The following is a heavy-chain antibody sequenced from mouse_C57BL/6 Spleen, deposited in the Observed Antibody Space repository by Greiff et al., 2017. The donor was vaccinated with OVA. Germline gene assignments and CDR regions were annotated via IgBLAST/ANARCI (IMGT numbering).Heavy chain of an antibody. D-gene: IGHD3-1*01. CDR3: AREDGLRGCFDY. CDR1: GYSITSGYY. CDR2: ISYDGSN. J-gene: IGHJ2*01. V-gene: IGHV3-6*01. Sequence: EVQLQESGPGLVKPSQSLSLTCSVTGYSITSGYYWNWIRQFPGNKLEWMGYISYDGSNHYNPSLKNRISITRDTSKNQFFLKLNSVTTEDTATYYCAREDGLRGCFDYGGKGTTLTVSS.